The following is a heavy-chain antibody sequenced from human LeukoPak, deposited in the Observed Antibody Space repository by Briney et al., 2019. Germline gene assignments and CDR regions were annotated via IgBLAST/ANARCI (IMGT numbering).Heavy chain of an antibody. V-gene: IGHV4-38-2*02. CDR1: GYSISSGYL. J-gene: IGHJ4*02. CDR2: ISHSGSS. Sequence: SETLSLTCAVSGYSISSGYLWAWIRQPPGKGLEWIGSISHSGSSYSKPSLKSRVIISVDTSNNQFSVKLTSVTAADTATYYCARDGYYYDGSFESWGQGIRVAVSS. D-gene: IGHD3-22*01. CDR3: ARDGYYYDGSFES.